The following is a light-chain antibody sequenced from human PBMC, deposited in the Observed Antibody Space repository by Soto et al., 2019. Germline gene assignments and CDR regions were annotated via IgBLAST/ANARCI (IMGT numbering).Light chain of an antibody. V-gene: IGLV3-25*02. CDR1: ALAKKY. CDR2: KDS. Sequence: SYELTQPPSVSVSPGQTARITCSGDALAKKYAYWYQQKPGQAPVLVIFKDSERPSGIPERFAGSSSGTTVTLTISGVQAEDEADYYCQSVDSSGSFVIFGGGTQLTVL. J-gene: IGLJ2*01. CDR3: QSVDSSGSFVI.